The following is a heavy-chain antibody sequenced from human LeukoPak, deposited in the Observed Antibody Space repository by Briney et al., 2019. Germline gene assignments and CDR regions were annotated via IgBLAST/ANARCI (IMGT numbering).Heavy chain of an antibody. J-gene: IGHJ4*02. CDR1: GFTFGDCA. D-gene: IGHD3-3*01. CDR3: TRGQDYDFWSGYYLFDY. Sequence: GGSLRLSCTASGFTFGDCAMSWVRQAPGKGLEWVGFIRSKAYGGTTEYAASVKGRFTISRDDSKSIAYLQMNSLKTEDTAVYYCTRGQDYDFWSGYYLFDYWGQGTLVTVSS. CDR2: IRSKAYGGTT. V-gene: IGHV3-49*04.